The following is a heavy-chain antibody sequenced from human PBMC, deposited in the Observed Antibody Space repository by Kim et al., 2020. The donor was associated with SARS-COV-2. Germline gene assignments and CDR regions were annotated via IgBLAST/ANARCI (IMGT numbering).Heavy chain of an antibody. CDR2: INHSGST. CDR1: GGSFSGYY. Sequence: SETLSLTCAVYGGSFSGYYWSWIRQPPGKGLEWIGEINHSGSTNYNPSLKSRVTISVDTSKNQFSLKLSSVTAADTAVYYCARIPSRIVGATENYYYYY. D-gene: IGHD1-26*01. CDR3: ARIPSRIVGATENYYYYY. V-gene: IGHV4-34*01. J-gene: IGHJ6*01.